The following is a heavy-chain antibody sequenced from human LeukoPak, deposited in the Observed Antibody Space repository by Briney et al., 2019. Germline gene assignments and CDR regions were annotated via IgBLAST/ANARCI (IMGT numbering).Heavy chain of an antibody. Sequence: SVKVSCKASGGTFSSYAISWVRQAPGQGLEWMGGIIPIFGTANYAQKFQGRVTITADKSTSTAYMELSSLRSEDTAVYYCARAYCSSTSCLADAFDNWGQGTMVTVSS. D-gene: IGHD2-2*01. J-gene: IGHJ3*02. CDR3: ARAYCSSTSCLADAFDN. CDR1: GGTFSSYA. V-gene: IGHV1-69*06. CDR2: IIPIFGTA.